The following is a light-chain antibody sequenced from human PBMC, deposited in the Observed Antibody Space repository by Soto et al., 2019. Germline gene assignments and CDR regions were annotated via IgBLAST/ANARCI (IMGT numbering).Light chain of an antibody. V-gene: IGLV2-14*01. Sequence: QSALTQPASVSGSPGQSITISCTATSSDVGGYNYVSWYQQHPGKAPKLMIYEVSNRPSGVSNRFSGSKSGNTASLTISGLQAEDEADYYCSSYTSSSTLGGVFGGGTKLTVL. CDR3: SSYTSSSTLGGV. CDR2: EVS. J-gene: IGLJ2*01. CDR1: SSDVGGYNY.